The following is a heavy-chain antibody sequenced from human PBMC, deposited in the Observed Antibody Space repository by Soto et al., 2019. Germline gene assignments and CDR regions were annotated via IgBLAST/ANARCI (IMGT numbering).Heavy chain of an antibody. V-gene: IGHV4-39*01. CDR1: GASFTDGSLF. CDR3: ATAPETFSPAGYYVNWLDP. CDR2: TYIGGMT. D-gene: IGHD3-22*01. Sequence: SETLSLTCTVSGASFTDGSLFWAWIRQSPGKGVEWIASTYIGGMTYYNPSLRSRVTISVDTSKSQFSLRLNSVTAADTAVSYCATAPETFSPAGYYVNWLDPWGHGTLVTVSS. J-gene: IGHJ5*02.